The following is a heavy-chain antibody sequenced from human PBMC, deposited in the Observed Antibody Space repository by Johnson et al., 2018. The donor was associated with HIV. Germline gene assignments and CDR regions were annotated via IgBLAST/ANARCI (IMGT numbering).Heavy chain of an antibody. CDR1: GFTFSSYG. CDR2: IRYDGSNK. CDR3: ARDPGNGGRPFDAFDV. V-gene: IGHV3-30*02. J-gene: IGHJ3*01. Sequence: QVQLVESGGGVVQPGGSLRLSCAASGFTFSSYGMHWVRQAPGKGLEWVAFIRYDGSNKYYADSVKGRFTISRDNSKNTLFLQMDSLRGEDTAVYYCARDPGNGGRPFDAFDVWGQGTMVTVSS. D-gene: IGHD4-23*01.